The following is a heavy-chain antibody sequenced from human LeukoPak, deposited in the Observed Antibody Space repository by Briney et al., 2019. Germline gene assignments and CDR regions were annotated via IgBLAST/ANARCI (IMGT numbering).Heavy chain of an antibody. CDR3: ARGGVDYYGSGTYYLMYYFDY. CDR1: GFTFSSYA. Sequence: GGSLRLSCAASGFTFSSYAMSWVRQAPGKGLEWVSAISGSGGSTYYADSVKGRFTISRDDPHNTLYLQMNSLRAEDTAVYFCARGGVDYYGSGTYYLMYYFDYWGQGALVTVSS. CDR2: ISGSGGST. D-gene: IGHD3-10*01. J-gene: IGHJ4*02. V-gene: IGHV3-23*01.